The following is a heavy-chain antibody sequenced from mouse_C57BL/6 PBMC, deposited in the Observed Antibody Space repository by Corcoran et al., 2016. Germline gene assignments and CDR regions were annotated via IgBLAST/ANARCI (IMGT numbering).Heavy chain of an antibody. V-gene: IGHV8-12*01. Sequence: QVTLKESGPGTLQPSQTLTLTCYFSRFSLCNSGMGVSWTRQPSGKGLEWLAHIYWDDDKRHNPSLKSRLTISKDTSRNQVFLKITSVDTADTATYYGARSSGWFAYCGQGTLVTVSA. D-gene: IGHD3-2*02. J-gene: IGHJ3*01. CDR1: RFSLCNSGMG. CDR2: IYWDDDK. CDR3: ARSSGWFAY.